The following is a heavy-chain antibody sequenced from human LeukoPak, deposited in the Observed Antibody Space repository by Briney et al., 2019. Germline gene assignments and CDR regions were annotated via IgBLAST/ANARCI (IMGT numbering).Heavy chain of an antibody. CDR3: ARHLMGSGYWNYYYYMDV. V-gene: IGHV4-39*01. J-gene: IGHJ6*03. CDR2: IYYSGGT. CDR1: GGSISSSSYY. D-gene: IGHD3-22*01. Sequence: KTSETLSPTCTVSGGSISSSSYYWGWIRQPPGKGLEWIGGIYYSGGTYYNPSLKSRVTISVDTSKNQFSLKLSSVTAADTAVYYCARHLMGSGYWNYYYYMDVWGKGTTVTISS.